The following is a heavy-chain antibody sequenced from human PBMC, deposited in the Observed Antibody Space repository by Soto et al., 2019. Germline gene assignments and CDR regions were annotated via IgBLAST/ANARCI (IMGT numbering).Heavy chain of an antibody. CDR3: AKEEVPHRFYY. J-gene: IGHJ4*02. CDR1: GFTFRSYG. CDR2: ISFDGSNK. Sequence: GGSLRLSCVASGFTFRSYGMHWVRQAPGKGLEWVAVISFDGSNKYYADSVRGRFTISRDNSKNTLYLQMNSLRAEDTAVYYCAKEEVPHRFYYWGQGTLVTVSS. V-gene: IGHV3-30*18.